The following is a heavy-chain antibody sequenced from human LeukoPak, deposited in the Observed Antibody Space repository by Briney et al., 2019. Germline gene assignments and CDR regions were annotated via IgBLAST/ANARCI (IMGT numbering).Heavy chain of an antibody. Sequence: SETLSLTCAVYGGSFSGYYWSWIRQPPGKGMEWIGEINHSGSTNYNPSLKSRVTISVDTSKNQFSLKLSSVTAADTAVYYCARGAGSSSWYVRRYFDYWGQGTLVTVSS. J-gene: IGHJ4*02. D-gene: IGHD6-13*01. V-gene: IGHV4-34*01. CDR1: GGSFSGYY. CDR3: ARGAGSSSWYVRRYFDY. CDR2: INHSGST.